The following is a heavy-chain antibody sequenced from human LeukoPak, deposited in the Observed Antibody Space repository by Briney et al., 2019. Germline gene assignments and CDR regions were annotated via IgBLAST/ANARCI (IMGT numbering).Heavy chain of an antibody. J-gene: IGHJ2*01. Sequence: GGSLRLSCAASRFTFSDYVFTWLRQAPGKGLEWVAVISYDGGNKYYADSVKGRFTISRDNSKNTPYLQMNSLSPEDTAVYYCARGPRRLVTWYFDLWGRGTLVTVSS. D-gene: IGHD3-9*01. CDR3: ARGPRRLVTWYFDL. V-gene: IGHV3-30-3*01. CDR1: RFTFSDYV. CDR2: ISYDGGNK.